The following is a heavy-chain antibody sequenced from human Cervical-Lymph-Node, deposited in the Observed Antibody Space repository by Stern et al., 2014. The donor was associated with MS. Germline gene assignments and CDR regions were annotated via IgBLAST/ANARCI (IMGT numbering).Heavy chain of an antibody. D-gene: IGHD5-24*01. J-gene: IGHJ4*02. CDR1: GGTFSTHA. Sequence: EQLLQSGAEVRKPGSSVRVSCKASGGTFSTHAFSWVRQAPGQGLEWLGGVIPLFGTSHYAQNFQGRLTIFADESTSTAYMELTSLTSEDTAVYYCATDGEMTTIGLQYWGQGALVTVSS. CDR3: ATDGEMTTIGLQY. V-gene: IGHV1-69*01. CDR2: VIPLFGTS.